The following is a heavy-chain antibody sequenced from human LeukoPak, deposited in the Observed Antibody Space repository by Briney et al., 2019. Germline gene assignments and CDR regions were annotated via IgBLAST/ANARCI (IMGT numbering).Heavy chain of an antibody. J-gene: IGHJ4*02. CDR1: GGSFSGYC. D-gene: IGHD4-17*01. CDR2: INHSGST. CDR3: AMTTEDY. Sequence: KPSETLSLTCAVYGGSFSGYCWSWIRQPPGKGLEWIGEINHSGSTNYNPSLKSRVTISVDTSKNQFSLKLSSVTAADTAVYYCAMTTEDYWGQGTLVTVSS. V-gene: IGHV4-34*01.